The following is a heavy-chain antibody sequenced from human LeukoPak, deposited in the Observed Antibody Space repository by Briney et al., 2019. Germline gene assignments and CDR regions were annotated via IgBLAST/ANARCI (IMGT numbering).Heavy chain of an antibody. CDR1: GGSFNRYA. CDR2: IIPIFGTA. J-gene: IGHJ4*02. V-gene: IGHV1-69*13. D-gene: IGHD4-23*01. Sequence: SVKVSCKASGGSFNRYAISWVRQAPGQGLEWMGGIIPIFGTANYAQKFQGRVTITADESTSTAYMELSSLRSEDTAVYYCARRTVVNYFDYWGQGTLVTVSS. CDR3: ARRTVVNYFDY.